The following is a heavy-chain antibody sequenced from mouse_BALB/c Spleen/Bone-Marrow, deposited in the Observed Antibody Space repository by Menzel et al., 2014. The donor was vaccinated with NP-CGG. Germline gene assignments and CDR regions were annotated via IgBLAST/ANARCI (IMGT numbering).Heavy chain of an antibody. J-gene: IGHJ3*01. Sequence: VQLQQSGPELVKPGASVKISCKASGYSFTGYFMNWVMRSHGKSLEWIGRINPYNGDTFYNQKFKGKATLTVDKSSSTAHMELRSLASEDSAVYYCERSGDYDGFAYWGQGTLVTVSA. CDR1: GYSFTGYF. V-gene: IGHV1-20*02. D-gene: IGHD2-4*01. CDR3: ERSGDYDGFAY. CDR2: INPYNGDT.